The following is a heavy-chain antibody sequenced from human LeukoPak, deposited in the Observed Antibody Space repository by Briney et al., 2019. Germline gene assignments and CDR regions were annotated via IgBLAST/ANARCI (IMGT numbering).Heavy chain of an antibody. CDR3: ARARVYCSGGSCYLDAFDI. D-gene: IGHD2-15*01. V-gene: IGHV4-59*01. CDR2: IYYSGST. J-gene: IGHJ3*02. Sequence: PETLSLTCTVSGGSISTYYWSWIRQPPGKGLEWIGYIYYSGSTNYNPSRKSRVTISVDTSKNQFSLKLTSVTAADTAVYYCARARVYCSGGSCYLDAFDIWGQGTMVTVSS. CDR1: GGSISTYY.